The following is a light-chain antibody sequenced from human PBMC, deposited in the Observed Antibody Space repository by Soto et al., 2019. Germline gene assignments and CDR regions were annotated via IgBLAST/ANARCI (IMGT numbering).Light chain of an antibody. CDR3: QQYDILHRT. Sequence: DIQMTQSPSSLSASVGDRVTITCQASQDINKYLNWYQQKPGKAPKLLIYDASNLETGVPSRFSGSGSGRDFTFTISSRQAEDLATYYCQQYDILHRTFGQGTKLEIK. J-gene: IGKJ2*02. CDR1: QDINKY. CDR2: DAS. V-gene: IGKV1-33*01.